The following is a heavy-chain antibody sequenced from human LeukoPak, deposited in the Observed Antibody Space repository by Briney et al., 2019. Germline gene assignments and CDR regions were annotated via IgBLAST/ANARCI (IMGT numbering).Heavy chain of an antibody. V-gene: IGHV1-8*01. Sequence: ASVKVSCKASGSSFTDYDINWVRQTTGQGLEWMGWMNPNSGNTDYAQNFQGRVTMTTDTSISTAYMELSGLRSEDTAIYYCAGGWEPYAYFFDPWGQGTLVIVSS. J-gene: IGHJ5*02. CDR1: GSSFTDYD. D-gene: IGHD5-12*01. CDR2: MNPNSGNT. CDR3: AGGWEPYAYFFDP.